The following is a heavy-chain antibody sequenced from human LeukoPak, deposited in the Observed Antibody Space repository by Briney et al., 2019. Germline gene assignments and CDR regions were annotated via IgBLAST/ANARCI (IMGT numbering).Heavy chain of an antibody. D-gene: IGHD2-2*01. CDR2: IYSGGST. Sequence: GGSLRLSCAASGFTVSSNYMSWVRQAPENGLEWVSVIYSGGSTYYADSVKGRFTISRDNSKNTLYLQMNSLRAEDTAEYYCARRPAAKYYYYGMDVWGQGTTVTVSS. J-gene: IGHJ6*02. V-gene: IGHV3-53*01. CDR3: ARRPAAKYYYYGMDV. CDR1: GFTVSSNY.